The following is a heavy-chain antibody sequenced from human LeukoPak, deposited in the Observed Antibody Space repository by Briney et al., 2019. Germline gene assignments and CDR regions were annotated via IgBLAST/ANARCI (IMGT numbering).Heavy chain of an antibody. CDR1: GFTFSSYA. Sequence: GGSLRHSCAASGFTFSSYAMSWVRQAPGKGLEWVSAISGGGGSTYYADSVKGRFTISRDNSKNTLYLQMNSLRAEDTAVYYCAKASYDSSGYSDYWGQGTLVTVSS. CDR2: ISGGGGST. CDR3: AKASYDSSGYSDY. J-gene: IGHJ4*02. V-gene: IGHV3-23*01. D-gene: IGHD3-22*01.